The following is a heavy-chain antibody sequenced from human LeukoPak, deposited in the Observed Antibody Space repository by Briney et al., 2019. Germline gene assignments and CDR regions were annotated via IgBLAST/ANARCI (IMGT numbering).Heavy chain of an antibody. CDR3: ARDPRGSLTIDY. Sequence: PGGSLRLSCAASGFTFSSYSMNWVRQAPGKGLEWVSSISSSSSYIYYADSVKGRFTISRDNAKNSLYLQMNSLRAEDTAVYYCARDPRGSLTIDYWGQGTLVTVSS. J-gene: IGHJ4*02. CDR1: GFTFSSYS. D-gene: IGHD3-3*01. CDR2: ISSSSSYI. V-gene: IGHV3-21*01.